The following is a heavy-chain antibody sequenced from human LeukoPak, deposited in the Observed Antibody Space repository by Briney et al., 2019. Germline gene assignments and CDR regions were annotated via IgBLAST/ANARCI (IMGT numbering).Heavy chain of an antibody. D-gene: IGHD4-17*01. J-gene: IGHJ4*02. CDR2: ISYDGSNK. CDR3: AKDFYGDFLYYFDY. Sequence: GGSLRLSCAASRFTFRSYGMHWVRQAPGKGLEWVAVISYDGSNKYYADSVKGRFTISRDTTKNTLYMQMNSPRAEDTAVYYWAKDFYGDFLYYFDYWGQGTLVTVSS. V-gene: IGHV3-30*18. CDR1: RFTFRSYG.